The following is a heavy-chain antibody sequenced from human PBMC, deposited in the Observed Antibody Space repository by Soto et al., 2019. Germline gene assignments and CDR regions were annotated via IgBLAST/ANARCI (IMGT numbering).Heavy chain of an antibody. Sequence: PGGSLRLSCAASGFAFGDRPMTWVRQAPGKALEWVSTINENGANTHYPDSVKGRFTISRDNSQNTVDLQMNSLKTDDTAVYYCTRRRPDIAAAAGFDYWGQGTLVTVSS. V-gene: IGHV3-23*01. J-gene: IGHJ4*02. CDR1: GFAFGDRP. CDR2: INENGANT. CDR3: TRRRPDIAAAAGFDY. D-gene: IGHD6-13*01.